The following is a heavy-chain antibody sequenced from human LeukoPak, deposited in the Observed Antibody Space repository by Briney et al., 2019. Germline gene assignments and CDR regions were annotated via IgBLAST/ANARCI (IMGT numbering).Heavy chain of an antibody. V-gene: IGHV4-59*01. CDR1: GGSINGYY. CDR3: ARLVPAASWAFDF. J-gene: IGHJ3*01. CDR2: IYYSGST. Sequence: SETLSLTCAFSGGSINGYYWSWIRQPPGKGLEWIGYIYYSGSTIYNPSLKSRLTISLDTSKNQFSLNLNSVTAADTAVYYCARLVPAASWAFDFWGQGTTVTVSS. D-gene: IGHD2-2*01.